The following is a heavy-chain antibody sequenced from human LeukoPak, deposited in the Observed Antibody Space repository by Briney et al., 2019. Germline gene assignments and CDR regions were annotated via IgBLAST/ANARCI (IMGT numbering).Heavy chain of an antibody. CDR3: ANERYYYDSSGYWSWFDP. CDR2: IYHSGST. D-gene: IGHD3-22*01. J-gene: IGHJ5*02. Sequence: SETLSLTCAVPGYSISSGYYWGWIRQPPGKGLEWIGSIYHSGSTYYNPSLKSRVTISVDTSKNQFSLKLSSVTASDTAVYYCANERYYYDSSGYWSWFDPWGQGTLVTVSS. CDR1: GYSISSGYY. V-gene: IGHV4-38-2*01.